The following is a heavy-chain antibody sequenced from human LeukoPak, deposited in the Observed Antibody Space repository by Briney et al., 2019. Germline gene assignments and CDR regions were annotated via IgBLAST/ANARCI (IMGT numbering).Heavy chain of an antibody. CDR1: GGSFSGYY. Sequence: SETLSLTCAVYGGSFSGYYWGWIRQPPGKGLVWIGSIYHSGSTYYNTSLKSRVTISEDTSKNQFTLKLSSVTAADTAVYYCARALRVVTHDYWGQGTLVTVSS. D-gene: IGHD2-8*02. V-gene: IGHV4-38-2*01. J-gene: IGHJ4*02. CDR2: IYHSGST. CDR3: ARALRVVTHDY.